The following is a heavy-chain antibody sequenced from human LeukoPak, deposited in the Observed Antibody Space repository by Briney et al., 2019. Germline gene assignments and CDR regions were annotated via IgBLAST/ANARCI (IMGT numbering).Heavy chain of an antibody. CDR2: ISSSSSTI. CDR1: GFTFSSYS. D-gene: IGHD2-21*01. CDR3: ARAGIVVVIAHFDY. J-gene: IGHJ4*02. Sequence: GGSLRLSCAASGFTFSSYSKNWVRQAPGKGLEWVSYISSSSSTIYYADSVKGRFTISRDNAKNSLYLQMNSLRAEDTAVYYCARAGIVVVIAHFDYWGQGTLVTVSS. V-gene: IGHV3-48*01.